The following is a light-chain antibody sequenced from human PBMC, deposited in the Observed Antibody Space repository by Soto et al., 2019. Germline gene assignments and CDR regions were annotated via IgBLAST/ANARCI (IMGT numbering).Light chain of an antibody. Sequence: QSVLTQPPSVSDAPRQRVTISCSGSSSNIGNNAVNWYQQLPGKAPKLLIYYDELLPSGVSDRFSGSKSGTSASLAISGLQSEYEADYYCAAWDDSLNGYVFGTGTKVTVL. V-gene: IGLV1-36*01. CDR3: AAWDDSLNGYV. J-gene: IGLJ1*01. CDR1: SSNIGNNA. CDR2: YDE.